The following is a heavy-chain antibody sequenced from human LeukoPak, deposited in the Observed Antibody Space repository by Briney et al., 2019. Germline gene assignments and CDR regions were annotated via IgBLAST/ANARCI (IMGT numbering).Heavy chain of an antibody. CDR3: AREDCTSPTCFVDY. D-gene: IGHD2-2*01. CDR1: ANTFTNHH. CDR2: INPSGDIT. Sequence: ASVKVSCEASANTFTNHHIHWVRQAPGQGLEWMGIINPSGDITTYAQKFQGRITMTRDTSTSTAYMELSSLRSEDTAVYYCAREDCTSPTCFVDYWGQGTLVTVSS. J-gene: IGHJ4*02. V-gene: IGHV1-46*01.